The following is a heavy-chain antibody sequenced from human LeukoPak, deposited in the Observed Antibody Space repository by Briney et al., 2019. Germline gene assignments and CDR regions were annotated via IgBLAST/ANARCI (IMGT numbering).Heavy chain of an antibody. J-gene: IGHJ4*02. CDR3: ARDAVAEAY. V-gene: IGHV3-7*05. Sequence: GESLTLSCAASGFTFSSYWMSWVRHAPGKGLEWVANIKQDGSEKYYVDSVKGRFTISRDNAKNSLYLQMNSLRAEDTAVYYCARDAVAEAYWGQGTLVTVSS. CDR1: GFTFSSYW. D-gene: IGHD6-19*01. CDR2: IKQDGSEK.